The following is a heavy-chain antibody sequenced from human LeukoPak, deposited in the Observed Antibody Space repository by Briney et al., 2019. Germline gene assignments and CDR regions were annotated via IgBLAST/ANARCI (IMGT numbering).Heavy chain of an antibody. CDR1: GGSISSSSYY. V-gene: IGHV4-39*07. Sequence: SETLSLTCTVSGGSISSSSYYWGWIRQPPGKGLEWIGSIYYSGSTYYNPSLKSRVTISVDTSKNQFSLKLSSVTAADTAVYYCAREGFGEWGQGTLVTVSS. CDR3: AREGFGE. CDR2: IYYSGST. D-gene: IGHD3-16*01. J-gene: IGHJ4*02.